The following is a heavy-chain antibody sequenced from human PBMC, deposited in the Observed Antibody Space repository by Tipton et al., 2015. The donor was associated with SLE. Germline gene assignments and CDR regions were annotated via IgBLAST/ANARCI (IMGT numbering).Heavy chain of an antibody. V-gene: IGHV4-61*01. CDR3: ARGTTLRFGHKV. J-gene: IGHJ6*04. CDR2: IHYTVST. CDR1: GGSVSSNPHY. D-gene: IGHD3-3*01. Sequence: TLSLTCTVSGGSVSSNPHYWSWIRQPPGKGLEWIGDIHYTVSTNYNPSLNSRVTISVDTSKNQFSLKLSSVTAADTAVYFCARGTTLRFGHKVWGKGTTVTVSS.